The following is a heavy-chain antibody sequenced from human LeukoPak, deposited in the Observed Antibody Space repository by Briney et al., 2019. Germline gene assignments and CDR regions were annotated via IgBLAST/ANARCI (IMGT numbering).Heavy chain of an antibody. CDR3: ARGRGWVDH. CDR2: IHEDGSVR. D-gene: IGHD3-16*01. V-gene: IGHV3-7*01. J-gene: IGHJ4*02. CDR1: GFIFSNYA. Sequence: GGFLRLSCAASGFIFSNYAMQWVRQAPGKGLEWVANIHEDGSVRNYVDSVKGRFTISRDNARNSVYLQLNSLRAEDTALYYCARGRGWVDHWGQGTLVTVSS.